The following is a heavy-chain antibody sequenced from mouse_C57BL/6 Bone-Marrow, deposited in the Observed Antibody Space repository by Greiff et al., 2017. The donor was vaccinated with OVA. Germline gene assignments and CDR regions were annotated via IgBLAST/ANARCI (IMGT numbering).Heavy chain of an antibody. J-gene: IGHJ1*03. Sequence: EVQRVESGGGLVKPGGSLKLSCAASGFTFSSYAMSWVRQTPEKRLEWVATISDGGSYTYYPDNVKGRFTISRDNAKNNLYLQMSHLKSEDTAMYYCARPLYYSNYDLYFDVWGTGTTVTVSS. D-gene: IGHD2-5*01. CDR1: GFTFSSYA. CDR3: ARPLYYSNYDLYFDV. V-gene: IGHV5-4*01. CDR2: ISDGGSYT.